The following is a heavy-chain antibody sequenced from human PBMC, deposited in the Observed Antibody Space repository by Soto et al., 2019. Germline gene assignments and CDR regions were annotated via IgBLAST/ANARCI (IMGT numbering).Heavy chain of an antibody. Sequence: EVQLLESGGGFVQPGGSLRLSCAASGFSFSSLAMSWVRQAPGKGLEWVSSISGRGVDTLYADSVKGRFTISRDNSRNMLYLHVNSLRAEATGVYYCANDQADVTLFDYWGQGTLVTVSS. CDR3: ANDQADVTLFDY. D-gene: IGHD2-21*02. V-gene: IGHV3-23*01. CDR1: GFSFSSLA. J-gene: IGHJ4*02. CDR2: ISGRGVDT.